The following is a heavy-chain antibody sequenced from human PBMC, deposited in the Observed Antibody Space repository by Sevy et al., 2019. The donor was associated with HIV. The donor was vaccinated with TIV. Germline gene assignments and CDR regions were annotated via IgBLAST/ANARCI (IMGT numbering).Heavy chain of an antibody. D-gene: IGHD2-15*01. Sequence: ASVKVSCKASGYTFTGYYMHWVRQAPGQGLEWMGWINPNSGGTNYAQKFQGRVTMTRDTSISTAYMELSRLRSDDTAVYYCARGRQCCSGGSCYSTHVDYWGQGTLVTVSS. CDR2: INPNSGGT. J-gene: IGHJ4*02. V-gene: IGHV1-2*02. CDR1: GYTFTGYY. CDR3: ARGRQCCSGGSCYSTHVDY.